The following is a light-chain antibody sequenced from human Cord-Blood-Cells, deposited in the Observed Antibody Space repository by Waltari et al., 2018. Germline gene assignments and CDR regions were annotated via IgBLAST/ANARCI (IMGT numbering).Light chain of an antibody. J-gene: IGLJ2*01. V-gene: IGLV2-14*01. Sequence: QSALTQPASVSGSPGQSITLSRTATSSDVGGYNHVSWYQQHPGKAPKLMIYDVSNRPSGVSNRFSGSKSGNTASLTISGLQAEDEADYYCSSYTSSSTRVFGGGTKLTVL. CDR3: SSYTSSSTRV. CDR2: DVS. CDR1: SSDVGGYNH.